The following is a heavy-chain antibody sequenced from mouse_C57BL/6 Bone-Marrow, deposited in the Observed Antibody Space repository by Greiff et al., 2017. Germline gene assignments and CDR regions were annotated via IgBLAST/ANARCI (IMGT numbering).Heavy chain of an antibody. D-gene: IGHD2-5*01. CDR2: LDPSDSYT. CDR1: GYTFTSYW. Sequence: QVQLKQPGAELVKPGASVKLSCKASGYTFTSYWMQWVKQRPGQGLEWIGELDPSDSYTNYNQKFKGKATLTVDTSSSTAYMQLSSLTSEDSAVYYCAREGYSNYGYWYFDVWGTGTTVTVSS. CDR3: AREGYSNYGYWYFDV. J-gene: IGHJ1*03. V-gene: IGHV1-50*01.